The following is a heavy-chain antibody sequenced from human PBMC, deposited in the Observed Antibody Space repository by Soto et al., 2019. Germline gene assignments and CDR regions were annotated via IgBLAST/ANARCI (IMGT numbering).Heavy chain of an antibody. CDR3: ARVHYYGSGSYSQRLDY. CDR2: ISAYNGNT. V-gene: IGHV1-18*01. Sequence: QVQLVQSGAEVKKPGASVKVSCKASGYTFTSYGISWVRQAPGQGLEWMGWISAYNGNTNYTQKLQGRVTMTTDTSTSTAYMERRSLRSDDTAVYYCARVHYYGSGSYSQRLDYWGQGTLVTVSS. D-gene: IGHD3-10*01. CDR1: GYTFTSYG. J-gene: IGHJ4*02.